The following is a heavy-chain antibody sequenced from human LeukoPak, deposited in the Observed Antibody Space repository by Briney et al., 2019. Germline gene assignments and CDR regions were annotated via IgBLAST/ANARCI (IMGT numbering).Heavy chain of an antibody. D-gene: IGHD3-22*01. CDR3: ARGGSYYYDRSGYSAPVAPGWFDP. CDR2: INPSGGST. Sequence: ASVKVSCKASGYTFTSYYMHWVRQAPGQGLEWMGIINPSGGSTSYAQKFQGRVTMTRDTSTSTVYMELSSLRSEDTAVYYCARGGSYYYDRSGYSAPVAPGWFDPWGQGTLVTVSS. V-gene: IGHV1-46*01. CDR1: GYTFTSYY. J-gene: IGHJ5*02.